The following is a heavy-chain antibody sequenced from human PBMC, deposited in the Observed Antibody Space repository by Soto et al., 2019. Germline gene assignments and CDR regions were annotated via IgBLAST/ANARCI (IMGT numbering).Heavy chain of an antibody. D-gene: IGHD3-10*01. CDR3: ARENSNGSGTYVY. Sequence: KASETLSLTCAVSGYSISSGFYWGWIRQPPGKGLEWIGNIYHSGSTYYNPSLKSRVTISVDTSENQFSLKLRSVTAADTAVYYCARENSNGSGTYVYWGQGTLVTVSS. V-gene: IGHV4-38-2*02. CDR2: IYHSGST. J-gene: IGHJ4*02. CDR1: GYSISSGFY.